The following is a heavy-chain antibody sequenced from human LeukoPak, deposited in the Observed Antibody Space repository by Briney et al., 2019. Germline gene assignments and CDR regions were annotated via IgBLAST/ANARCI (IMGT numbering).Heavy chain of an antibody. Sequence: GASVKVSCKASGYTFTSYGISWVRQAPGQGLEWMGWISAYNGNTNYAQKLQGRVTITADKSTSTAYMELSSLRSEDTAVYYCARDYYGSGSYPSEYWGQGTLVTVSS. CDR3: ARDYYGSGSYPSEY. CDR1: GYTFTSYG. J-gene: IGHJ4*02. V-gene: IGHV1-18*01. D-gene: IGHD3-10*01. CDR2: ISAYNGNT.